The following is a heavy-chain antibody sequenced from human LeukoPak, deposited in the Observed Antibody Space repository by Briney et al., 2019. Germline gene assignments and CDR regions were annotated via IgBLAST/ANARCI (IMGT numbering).Heavy chain of an antibody. CDR2: IRSSGDNT. V-gene: IGHV3-23*01. CDR1: GFTFSSYA. J-gene: IGHJ6*02. CDR3: AKDCYVMDD. Sequence: GGSLRPSCAASGFTFSSYAMNWVRQAPGKGLEWVSSIRSSGDNTYYADSVKGRFTISRDNSRNTVYLQMDSLRAEDTAVYYCAKDCYVMDDWGRGTTVTVSS.